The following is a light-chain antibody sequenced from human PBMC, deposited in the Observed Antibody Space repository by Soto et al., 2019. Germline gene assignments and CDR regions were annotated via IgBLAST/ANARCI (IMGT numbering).Light chain of an antibody. V-gene: IGKV3-15*01. CDR1: PSVSSN. J-gene: IGKJ4*01. CDR3: QQYNNWPPLT. CDR2: GAS. Sequence: EIVMTQSQATLSVSPGERASLSGRASPSVSSNLAWYQQKPCQAPMRRLYGASTRATGTPATFSGSGSGTAFTLTISSLPAEDFAVYYWQQYNNWPPLTFGGGTKVEIK.